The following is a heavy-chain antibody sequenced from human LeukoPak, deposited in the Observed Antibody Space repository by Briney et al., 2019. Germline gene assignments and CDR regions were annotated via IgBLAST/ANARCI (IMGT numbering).Heavy chain of an antibody. J-gene: IGHJ6*02. D-gene: IGHD6-19*01. CDR1: GYTFTCYY. CDR3: ARDWKQWLPTDYGMDV. V-gene: IGHV1-2*02. Sequence: ASVKVSCKASGYTFTCYYMHWVRQAPGQGLEWMGWINPNSGGTNYAQKFQGRVTMTRDTSISTAYMELSRLRSDDTAVYYCARDWKQWLPTDYGMDVWGQGTTVTVSS. CDR2: INPNSGGT.